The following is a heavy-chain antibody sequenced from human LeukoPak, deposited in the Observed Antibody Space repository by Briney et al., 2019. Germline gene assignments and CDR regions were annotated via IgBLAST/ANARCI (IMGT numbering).Heavy chain of an antibody. V-gene: IGHV1-2*02. CDR1: GYTFTGYY. D-gene: IGHD6-19*01. Sequence: GASVKVSCKASGYTFTGYYMHWVRQAPGQGLEWMGWINPNSGGTNYAQKFQGRVTITADKSTSTAYMELSSLRSEDTAVYYCARGRLGGSVAGTEPDYYYYYMDVWGKGTTVTVSS. CDR2: INPNSGGT. J-gene: IGHJ6*03. CDR3: ARGRLGGSVAGTEPDYYYYYMDV.